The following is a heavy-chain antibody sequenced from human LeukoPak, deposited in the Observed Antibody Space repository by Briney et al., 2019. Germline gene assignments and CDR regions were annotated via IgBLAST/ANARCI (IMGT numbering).Heavy chain of an antibody. CDR3: AKWELYSGFYYIDY. CDR2: LSENERVA. Sequence: PGGSLRLSCEASGFIFSGYDMSWFRQAPGKGLEYVSSLSENERVAFFANSVKGRFTISRDNAKNSLYLQMNSLRAEDTAVYYCAKWELYSGFYYIDYWGQGTLATVSS. D-gene: IGHD1-26*01. J-gene: IGHJ4*02. CDR1: GFIFSGYD. V-gene: IGHV3-64*01.